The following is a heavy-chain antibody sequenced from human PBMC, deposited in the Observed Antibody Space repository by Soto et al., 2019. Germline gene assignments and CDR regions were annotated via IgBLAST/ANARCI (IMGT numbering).Heavy chain of an antibody. CDR2: ISSSSSTI. D-gene: IGHD3-10*01. Sequence: GGSLRLSCAASGFTFSSYSMNWVRQAPGKGLEWVSYISSSSSTIYYADSVKGRFTISRDNAKNSLYLQMNSLRAEDTAVYYCARDDGSGSYYNYYYYGMDVWGQGTTVTVSS. V-gene: IGHV3-48*04. J-gene: IGHJ6*02. CDR3: ARDDGSGSYYNYYYYGMDV. CDR1: GFTFSSYS.